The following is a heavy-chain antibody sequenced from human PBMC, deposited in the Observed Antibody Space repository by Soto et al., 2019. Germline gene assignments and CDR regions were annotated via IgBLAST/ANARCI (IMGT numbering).Heavy chain of an antibody. J-gene: IGHJ5*02. CDR2: IYHSGNT. CDR1: GDSINSYY. CDR3: ARDFGGPPVGHYDSSGYYWFDP. Sequence: PSETLSLTCTVSGDSINSYYWNWIRQPPGKGLEWIGYIYHSGNTKYNPSLKSRVTISVDTSKNQFSLKLSSVTAADTAVYYCARDFGGPPVGHYDSSGYYWFDPWGQGTLVTVSS. D-gene: IGHD3-22*01. V-gene: IGHV4-59*12.